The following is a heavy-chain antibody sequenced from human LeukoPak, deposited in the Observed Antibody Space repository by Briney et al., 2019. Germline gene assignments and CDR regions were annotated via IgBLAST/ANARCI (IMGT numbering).Heavy chain of an antibody. CDR1: GYSFTSYW. D-gene: IGHD2-15*01. Sequence: PGESLKISCKGSGYSFTSYWIGWVRQMPGKGLEWMGLIYPGDSDTRYSPSFQGQVTISADKSISTAYLQWSSLKASDTAMYYCARLASYCSGGSCYSWWFDPWGQGTLVTVSS. J-gene: IGHJ5*02. CDR2: IYPGDSDT. CDR3: ARLASYCSGGSCYSWWFDP. V-gene: IGHV5-51*01.